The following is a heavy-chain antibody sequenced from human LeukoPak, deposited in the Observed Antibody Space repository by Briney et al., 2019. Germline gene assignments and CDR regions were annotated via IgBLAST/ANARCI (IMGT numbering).Heavy chain of an antibody. Sequence: SETLSLTCTVSGGSISSYYWSWIRQPPGKGLEWIGYIYYSGSTNYNPSLKSRVTISVDTSKNQFSLKLSSVTAADTAVYYCARDYYGSGTPSDTWGQGTMVTVSS. CDR2: IYYSGST. CDR1: GGSISSYY. J-gene: IGHJ3*02. V-gene: IGHV4-59*01. CDR3: ARDYYGSGTPSDT. D-gene: IGHD3-10*01.